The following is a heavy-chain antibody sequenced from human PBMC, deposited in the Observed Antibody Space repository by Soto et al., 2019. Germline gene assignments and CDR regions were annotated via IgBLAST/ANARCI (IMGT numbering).Heavy chain of an antibody. CDR1: GYTFTSYG. CDR2: ISAYNGNT. CDR3: ARDNTGMGPYYYYGMDV. D-gene: IGHD3-10*01. J-gene: IGHJ6*02. Sequence: QVQLVQSGAEVKKPGASVKVSCKASGYTFTSYGISWVRQAPGQGLEWMGWISAYNGNTNYAQKLQGRVTMTTDTSTSTAYMELRSLRSDDTAVYYCARDNTGMGPYYYYGMDVWGQGTTVTVSS. V-gene: IGHV1-18*01.